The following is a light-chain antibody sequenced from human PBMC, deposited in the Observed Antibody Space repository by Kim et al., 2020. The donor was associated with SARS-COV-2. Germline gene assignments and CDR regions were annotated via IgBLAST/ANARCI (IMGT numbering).Light chain of an antibody. CDR2: GAT. J-gene: IGKJ4*01. V-gene: IGKV3-20*01. Sequence: LSPGERPALSCRASPSVGSSDVAWYQQKPGQAPRLLIYGATNRATGIPDRFSGSGSETDFTLNISRLEPEDFAIYYCQQYGGSLSFGGGTKVDIK. CDR3: QQYGGSLS. CDR1: PSVGSSD.